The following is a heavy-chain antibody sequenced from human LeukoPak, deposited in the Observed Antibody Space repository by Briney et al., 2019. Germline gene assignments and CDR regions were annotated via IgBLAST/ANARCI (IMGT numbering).Heavy chain of an antibody. Sequence: GGSLRLSCAASGLTFSSHAMTWVRQAPGKGLERVSSIRGSGGSTYYADSVKGRFTISRDNSKNTLYLQMNSLRAEDTAVYYCGESIQESAGVGGDWGQGTLVTVSS. V-gene: IGHV3-23*01. J-gene: IGHJ1*01. CDR3: GESIQESAGVGGD. D-gene: IGHD2-8*01. CDR2: IRGSGGST. CDR1: GLTFSSHA.